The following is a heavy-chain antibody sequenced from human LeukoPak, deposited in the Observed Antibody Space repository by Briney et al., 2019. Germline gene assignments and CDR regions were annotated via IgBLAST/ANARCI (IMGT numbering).Heavy chain of an antibody. CDR1: GFTFGDYA. Sequence: GRSLRLSCTASGFTFGDYAMSWVRQAPGKGLEWVGFIRSKAYGGTTEYAASVKGRFTISRDDSKSIAYLQMNSLKTEDTAMYYCTRLRPNYGSFDYWGQGTLVTVSS. D-gene: IGHD3-10*01. J-gene: IGHJ4*02. CDR3: TRLRPNYGSFDY. CDR2: IRSKAYGGTT. V-gene: IGHV3-49*04.